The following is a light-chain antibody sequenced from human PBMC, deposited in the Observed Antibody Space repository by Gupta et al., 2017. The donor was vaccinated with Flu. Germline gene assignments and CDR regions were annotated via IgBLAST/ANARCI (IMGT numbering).Light chain of an antibody. J-gene: IGLJ2*01. CDR2: DVS. V-gene: IGLV2-14*01. CDR1: TSDVGGYNS. CDR3: SSYTSGSTLVVA. Sequence: QSALTQPASVSGSPGQSLPISCPGTTSDVGGYNSVSWYQQRPGTAPKLMIYDVSNRPSGISNRFSGSKSGNTASLTISGLQAEDEADYYCSSYTSGSTLVVAFGGGTKLTVL.